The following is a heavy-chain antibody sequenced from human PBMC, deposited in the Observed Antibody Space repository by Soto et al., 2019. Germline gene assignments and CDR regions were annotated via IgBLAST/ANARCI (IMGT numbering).Heavy chain of an antibody. V-gene: IGHV3-33*01. J-gene: IGHJ6*02. D-gene: IGHD2-21*02. CDR2: IWHDASHE. CDR1: GFDFSNFV. CDR3: AREGGDEWIDFYYYGMDV. Sequence: QVQLVESGGGVVQPGTSLTLSSAACGFDFSNFVMHWVRKAPGKGLECVAVIWHDASHEYYGDSVQGRFTISRDNSKHLLYLQMNSLRAEDTAVYYCAREGGDEWIDFYYYGMDVWGHGTTVTVSS.